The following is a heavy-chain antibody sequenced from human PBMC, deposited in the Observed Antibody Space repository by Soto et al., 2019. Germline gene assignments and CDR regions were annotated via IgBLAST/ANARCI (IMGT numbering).Heavy chain of an antibody. CDR3: ERDPLSSFAMDV. CDR2: IIPTFGRT. D-gene: IGHD3-10*02. V-gene: IGHV1-69*13. J-gene: IGHJ6*02. CDR1: GDNFSSYA. Sequence: GASVKVSCKASGDNFSSYAISWVRQAPGKELEWMGKIIPTFGRTNYAQKFQGRLTISADDSTSTAYMEVTSLESDDTAVDYCERDPLSSFAMDVWGQGTTVTVSS.